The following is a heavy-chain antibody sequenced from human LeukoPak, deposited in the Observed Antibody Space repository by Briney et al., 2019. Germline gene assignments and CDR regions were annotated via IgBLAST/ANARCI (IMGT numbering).Heavy chain of an antibody. V-gene: IGHV3-7*01. D-gene: IGHD3-22*01. CDR2: IKQDGSEK. CDR1: GGSLSGYY. CDR3: ARVARYYDSSGYYYGGHYFDY. Sequence: ETLSLTCAVYGGSLSGYYWSWVRQAPGKGLEWVANIKQDGSEKYYVDSVKGRFTISRDNAKNSLYLQMNSLRAEDTAVYYCARVARYYDSSGYYYGGHYFDYWGQGTLVTVSS. J-gene: IGHJ4*02.